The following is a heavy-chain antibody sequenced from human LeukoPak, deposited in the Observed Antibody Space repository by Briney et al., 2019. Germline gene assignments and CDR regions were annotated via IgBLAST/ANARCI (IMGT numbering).Heavy chain of an antibody. CDR3: ANQGYCYDSSGYLLDPYYFDY. J-gene: IGHJ4*02. D-gene: IGHD3-22*01. Sequence: PGRSLRLSCAASGFTFSSYAMSWVRQAPGKGLEWVSAISGSGGSTYYADSVKGRFTISRDNSKNTLYLQMNSLRAEDTAVYYCANQGYCYDSSGYLLDPYYFDYWGQGTLVTVSS. CDR1: GFTFSSYA. V-gene: IGHV3-23*01. CDR2: ISGSGGST.